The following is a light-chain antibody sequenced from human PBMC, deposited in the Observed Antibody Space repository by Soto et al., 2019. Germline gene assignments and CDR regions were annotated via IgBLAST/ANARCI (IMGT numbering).Light chain of an antibody. CDR2: GAS. J-gene: IGKJ1*01. CDR1: QSVSCSY. CDR3: QQYGSSPRT. Sequence: EIVLTQSPGTLSLSPGERATLSCRASQSVSCSYLAWYQQKPGQAPRLLIYGASSRATGIPDRFSGSGSGTDFTLTISRLEPEDFALYYCQQYGSSPRTFGQGTKVEIK. V-gene: IGKV3-20*01.